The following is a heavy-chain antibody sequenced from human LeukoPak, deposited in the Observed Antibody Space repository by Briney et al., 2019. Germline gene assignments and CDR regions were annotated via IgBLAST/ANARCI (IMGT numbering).Heavy chain of an antibody. CDR1: GFSFNTYA. CDR2: VSYDGVNK. CDR3: AKDAYSSSWDNWFDP. Sequence: PGRSLRLSCVASGFSFNTYAMDWVRQVPGKGLEWVAVVSYDGVNKYYADSVKGRFTISRDNSKNTLYLQMNSLRAEDTAVYYCAKDAYSSSWDNWFDPWGQGTLVTVSS. J-gene: IGHJ5*02. D-gene: IGHD6-13*01. V-gene: IGHV3-30-3*01.